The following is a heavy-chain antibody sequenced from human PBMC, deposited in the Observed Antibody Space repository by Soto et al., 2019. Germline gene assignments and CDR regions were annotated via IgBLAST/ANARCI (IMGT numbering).Heavy chain of an antibody. CDR3: LKDGNPYHDFWSGYYGKWFDP. V-gene: IGHV3-64D*06. Sequence: GVSLRLSCAASGFTFSSYAMHWVRQAPGKGLEYVSAISSNGGSTYYADSVKGRFTISRDNSKNTLYLQMSSLRAEDTAVYYCLKDGNPYHDFWSGYYGKWFDPWGPGTLVTVSS. CDR2: ISSNGGST. CDR1: GFTFSSYA. J-gene: IGHJ5*02. D-gene: IGHD3-3*01.